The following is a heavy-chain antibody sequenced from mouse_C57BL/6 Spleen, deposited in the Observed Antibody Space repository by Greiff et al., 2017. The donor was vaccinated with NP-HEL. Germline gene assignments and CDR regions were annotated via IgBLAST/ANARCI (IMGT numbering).Heavy chain of an antibody. V-gene: IGHV1-19*01. J-gene: IGHJ4*01. CDR2: INPYNGGT. CDR3: ARQRIIGDYYGSRGAMDY. CDR1: GYTFTDYY. Sequence: VQLQQSGPVLVKPGASVKMSCKASGYTFTDYYMNWVKQSHGKSLEWIGVINPYNGGTSYNQKFKGKATLTVDKSSSTAYMELNSLTSEDSAVYYCARQRIIGDYYGSRGAMDYRGQGTSVTVSS. D-gene: IGHD1-1*01.